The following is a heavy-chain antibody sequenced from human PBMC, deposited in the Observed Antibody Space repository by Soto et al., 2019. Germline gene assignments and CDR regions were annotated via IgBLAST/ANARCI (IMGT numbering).Heavy chain of an antibody. Sequence: GGSLRLSCAASGFTFDDYAMHWVRQAPGKGLEWVSGISWNSGSIGYADSVKGRFTISRDNAKNSPYLQMNSLRAEDTALYYWAKDVYCDYGHAFDIWGQGTMVTVSS. D-gene: IGHD4-17*01. J-gene: IGHJ3*02. CDR2: ISWNSGSI. CDR1: GFTFDDYA. V-gene: IGHV3-9*01. CDR3: AKDVYCDYGHAFDI.